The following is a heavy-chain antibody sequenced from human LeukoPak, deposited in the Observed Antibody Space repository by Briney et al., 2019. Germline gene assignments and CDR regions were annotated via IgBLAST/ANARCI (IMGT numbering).Heavy chain of an antibody. Sequence: ASVKVSCKASGYTFTSYAMHWVRQAPGQRLEWMGWINAGNGNTKYSQEFQGRVTITRDTSASTAYMELSSLRSEDMAVYYCAREYYDSSGLDYWGQGTLVTVSS. CDR2: INAGNGNT. D-gene: IGHD3-22*01. CDR1: GYTFTSYA. V-gene: IGHV1-3*03. J-gene: IGHJ4*02. CDR3: AREYYDSSGLDY.